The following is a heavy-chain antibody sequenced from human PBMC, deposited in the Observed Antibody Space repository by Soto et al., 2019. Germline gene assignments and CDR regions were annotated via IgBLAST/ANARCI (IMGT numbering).Heavy chain of an antibody. CDR3: ARRNCSGGSCYNDAFDI. CDR1: VGSISSYY. CDR2: IYYSGST. D-gene: IGHD2-15*01. V-gene: IGHV4-59*08. Sequence: LSETLSLTCPVSVGSISSYYWSWIRQPPGKGLEWIGYIYYSGSTNYNPSLKSRVTISVDTSKNQFSLKLSSVTAADTAVYYCARRNCSGGSCYNDAFDIWGQGTMVTVSS. J-gene: IGHJ3*02.